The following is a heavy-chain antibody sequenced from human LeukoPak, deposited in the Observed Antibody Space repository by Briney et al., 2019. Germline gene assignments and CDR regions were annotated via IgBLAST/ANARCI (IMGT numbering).Heavy chain of an antibody. V-gene: IGHV3-30*18. CDR2: ISYDGSNK. CDR3: AKDGAPYSTYGMDV. CDR1: GFTFSSYG. J-gene: IGHJ6*02. Sequence: PGRSLRLSCAASGFTFSSYGMHWVRQAPGKGLEWVAVISYDGSNKYYADSVKGRFTISRDNSKNTLYLQMNSLRAEDTAVYYYAKDGAPYSTYGMDVWGQGTTVTVSS. D-gene: IGHD6-13*01.